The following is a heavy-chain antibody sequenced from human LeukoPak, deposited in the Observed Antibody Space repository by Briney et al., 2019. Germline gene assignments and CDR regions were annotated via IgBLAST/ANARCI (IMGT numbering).Heavy chain of an antibody. J-gene: IGHJ6*03. CDR1: GGSISSYY. CDR3: ARVIRGYYYMDV. CDR2: IYYSGNT. D-gene: IGHD3-10*01. V-gene: IGHV4-59*01. Sequence: SETLSLTCTVSGGSISSYYWAWIRQPPGKGLEWIGYIYYSGNTDYNPSLKNRVTISVDTSKNQFSLKVNSVTAADTAVYFCARVIRGYYYMDVWGKGTTVTVSS.